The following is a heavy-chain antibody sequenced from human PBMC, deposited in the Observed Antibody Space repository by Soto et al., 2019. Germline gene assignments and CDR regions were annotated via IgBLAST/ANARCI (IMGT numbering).Heavy chain of an antibody. V-gene: IGHV1-69*13. Sequence: SVKVSCKASGGTFSSYAISWVRQAPGQGREWMGGIIPIFGTANYAQKFQGRVTITADESTSTAYMELSSLRSEDTAVYYCARGGGELELLEDYYDYGMDVWGQGXTVTVSS. CDR1: GGTFSSYA. CDR3: ARGGGELELLEDYYDYGMDV. CDR2: IIPIFGTA. J-gene: IGHJ6*02. D-gene: IGHD1-7*01.